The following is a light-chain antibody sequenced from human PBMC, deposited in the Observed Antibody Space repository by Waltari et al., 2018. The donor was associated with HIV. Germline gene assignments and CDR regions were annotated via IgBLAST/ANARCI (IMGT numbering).Light chain of an antibody. Sequence: QSALTQPASVSGSPGQSITVPCTGTSSDVGAYNYVSWYQPTPGTAPKPVIYEVSYRPSGISNRFSGSKSGNTASLTISGLQTEDEADYYCSSFTTTSTLLFGGGTKVTVL. J-gene: IGLJ2*01. CDR2: EVS. V-gene: IGLV2-14*01. CDR3: SSFTTTSTLL. CDR1: SSDVGAYNY.